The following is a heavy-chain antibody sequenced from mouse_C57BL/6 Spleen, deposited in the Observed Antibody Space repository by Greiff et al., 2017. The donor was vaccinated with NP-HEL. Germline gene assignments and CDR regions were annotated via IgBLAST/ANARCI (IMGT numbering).Heavy chain of an antibody. J-gene: IGHJ1*03. CDR3: ARKGGVIYYDYDGYFDV. CDR2: IYPGDGGT. D-gene: IGHD2-4*01. Sequence: VESGASVKISCKASGYAFSRYWMNWVKQRPGKGLEWIGQIYPGDGGTNYNGKLKGKATLTADKSSSTAYMQLSSLTSEDSAVYFCARKGGVIYYDYDGYFDVWGTGTTVTVSS. CDR1: GYAFSRYW. V-gene: IGHV1-80*01.